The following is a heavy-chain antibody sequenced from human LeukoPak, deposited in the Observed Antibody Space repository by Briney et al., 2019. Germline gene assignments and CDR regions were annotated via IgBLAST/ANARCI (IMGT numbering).Heavy chain of an antibody. CDR1: GGTFSSYA. CDR3: ARAVLRYFDWLLLPLGY. V-gene: IGHV1-69*13. CDR2: IIPIFGTA. Sequence: SVKVSCKASGGTFSSYAISWVRQAPGQGLEWMGGIIPIFGTANYAQKFQGRVTITADESTSTAYMELSSLRSEDTAVYYCARAVLRYFDWLLLPLGYWGQGTLVTVSS. J-gene: IGHJ4*02. D-gene: IGHD3-9*01.